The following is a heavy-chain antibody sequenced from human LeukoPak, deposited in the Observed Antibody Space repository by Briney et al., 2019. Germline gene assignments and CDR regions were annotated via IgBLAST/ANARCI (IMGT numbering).Heavy chain of an antibody. V-gene: IGHV4-31*03. Sequence: PSETLSLTCTVSGGSISSGGYYWSWIRQHPGKGLEWIGYIYYSGSTYYNPSLKSRVTISVDTSKNQFSLKLSSVTAADTAVYYCARYGDYDEVDYWGQGTLVTVSS. CDR1: GGSISSGGYY. J-gene: IGHJ4*02. CDR3: ARYGDYDEVDY. CDR2: IYYSGST. D-gene: IGHD4-17*01.